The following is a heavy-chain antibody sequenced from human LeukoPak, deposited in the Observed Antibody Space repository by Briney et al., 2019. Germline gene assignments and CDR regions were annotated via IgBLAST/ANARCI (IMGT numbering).Heavy chain of an antibody. CDR1: GFTVSSNY. J-gene: IGHJ4*02. D-gene: IGHD3-22*01. CDR3: AKGGESIVVVITPSFHY. V-gene: IGHV3-66*01. CDR2: IYSGGST. Sequence: GGSLRLSCAASGFTVSSNYMSWVRQAPGKGLEWVSVIYSGGSTYYADSVKGRFTISRDNSKNTLYLQMNSLRAEDTAVYYCAKGGESIVVVITPSFHYWGQGTLVTVSS.